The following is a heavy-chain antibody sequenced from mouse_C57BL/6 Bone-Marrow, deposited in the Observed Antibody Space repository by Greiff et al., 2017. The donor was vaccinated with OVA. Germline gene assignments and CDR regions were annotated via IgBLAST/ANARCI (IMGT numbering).Heavy chain of an antibody. CDR2: ISDGGSYT. D-gene: IGHD2-2*01. CDR3: ARDEGGLRRGYYYAMDY. Sequence: EVKLVESGGGLVKPGGSLKLSCAASGFTFSSYAMSWVRQTPEKRLEWVATISDGGSYTYYPDNVKGRFTISRYNAKNNLYLQMSHLKSEDTAMYYCARDEGGLRRGYYYAMDYWGQGTSVTVSS. CDR1: GFTFSSYA. J-gene: IGHJ4*01. V-gene: IGHV5-4*01.